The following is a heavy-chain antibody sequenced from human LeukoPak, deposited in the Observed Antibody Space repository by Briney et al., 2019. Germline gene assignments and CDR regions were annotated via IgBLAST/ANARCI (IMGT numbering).Heavy chain of an antibody. CDR1: GGSFSGYY. CDR3: ARGPARRIKDRFDP. Sequence: SETLSLTYAVYGGSFSGYYWSWIRQPPGKGLEWIGEINHSGSTNYNPSLKSRVTISVDTSKNQFSLKLSSVTAADTAVYYCARGPARRIKDRFDPWGQGTLVTVSS. J-gene: IGHJ5*02. V-gene: IGHV4-34*01. D-gene: IGHD3-10*01. CDR2: INHSGST.